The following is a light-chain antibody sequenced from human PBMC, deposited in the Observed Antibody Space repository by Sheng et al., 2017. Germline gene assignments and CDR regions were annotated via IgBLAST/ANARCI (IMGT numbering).Light chain of an antibody. J-gene: IGKJ1*01. CDR2: WAS. CDR3: QQYYTTPRT. CDR1: QSVTYSSNRKSF. Sequence: FVMTQSPDSLAVSLGERATINCKSSQSVTYSSNRKSFLAWYQQKPGQSPKLLIYWASTRVSGVPERFSGSGSETDFTLTISGLQAEDAAIYYCQQYYTTPRTFGQGTNGGDQT. V-gene: IGKV4-1*01.